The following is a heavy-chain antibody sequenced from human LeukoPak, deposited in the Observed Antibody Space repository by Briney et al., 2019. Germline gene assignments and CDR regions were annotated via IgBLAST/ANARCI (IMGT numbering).Heavy chain of an antibody. D-gene: IGHD3-9*01. V-gene: IGHV3-21*01. CDR1: GFTFSNYA. CDR2: ITASSTAI. Sequence: PGGSLRLSCVASGFTFSNYAMSWVRQAPGKGLEWVSSITASSTAIYSADSVKGRFTISRDNAKNFLYLQMNSLRAEDTAVYYCARTYYDILTGYNPYFDYWGQGILVTVSS. J-gene: IGHJ4*02. CDR3: ARTYYDILTGYNPYFDY.